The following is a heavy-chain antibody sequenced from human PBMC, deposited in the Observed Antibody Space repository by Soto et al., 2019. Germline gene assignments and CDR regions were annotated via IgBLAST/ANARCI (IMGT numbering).Heavy chain of an antibody. CDR1: GYTFSTYG. CDR2: ISGHGVNS. Sequence: QVQLVQSGAEVKKPGASVKVSCQASGYTFSTYGISWVRQAPGQGLEWMGWISGHGVNSNYAQRLQGRVTVTTDTSTSTAYMELRNLRSDDTAVYYCAWSGFYGSGSRPYVFDSWGQGTLVTVSS. V-gene: IGHV1-18*01. J-gene: IGHJ4*02. CDR3: AWSGFYGSGSRPYVFDS. D-gene: IGHD3-10*01.